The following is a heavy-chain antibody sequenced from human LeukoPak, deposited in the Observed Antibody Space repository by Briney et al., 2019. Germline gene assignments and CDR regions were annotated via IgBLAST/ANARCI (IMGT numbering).Heavy chain of an antibody. D-gene: IGHD3-16*02. Sequence: SETLSLTCTVSGGSIGSYYWSWIRQPPGKGLEWIGYIHYTGRTNYNPSHKSRVTISIDTTKDQFSLKLTSVTAADTAVYYCARLLGPLDYVWGSSRSKWGQGTLVTVSS. CDR1: GGSIGSYY. CDR3: ARLLGPLDYVWGSSRSK. V-gene: IGHV4-59*08. CDR2: IHYTGRT. J-gene: IGHJ4*02.